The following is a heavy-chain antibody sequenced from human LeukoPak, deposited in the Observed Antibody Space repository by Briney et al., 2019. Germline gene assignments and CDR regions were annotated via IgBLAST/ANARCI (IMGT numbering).Heavy chain of an antibody. CDR1: GFTFSSYW. CDR2: IKSNTEGGTP. V-gene: IGHV3-15*01. Sequence: GGSLRLSCAASGFTFSSYWMSWVRQAPGKGLEWVARIKSNTEGGTPDYAAPVNGRFTISRDDSRNTLDLQMNSLTTEDTAVYYCAATVPLKVDWLLLVGAFDYWGQGALVSVSS. J-gene: IGHJ4*02. D-gene: IGHD3-9*01. CDR3: AATVPLKVDWLLLVGAFDY.